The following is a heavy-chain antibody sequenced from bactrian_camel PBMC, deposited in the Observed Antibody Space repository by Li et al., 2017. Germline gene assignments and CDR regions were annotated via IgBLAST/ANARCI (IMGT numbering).Heavy chain of an antibody. Sequence: VQLVESGGGSVQAGRSLRLSCAAPGYIGNKYCMGWFRQAPGKEREGVAVIDGDGSTSYADSVKGRFTVSQDKAKNTLYLQMESLKPEDTATYYCATAWRGMAWPPHSGDYNYWGQGTQV. J-gene: IGHJ4*01. V-gene: IGHV3S53*01. CDR2: IDGDGST. D-gene: IGHD1*01. CDR3: ATAWRGMAWPPHSGDYNY. CDR1: GYIGNKYC.